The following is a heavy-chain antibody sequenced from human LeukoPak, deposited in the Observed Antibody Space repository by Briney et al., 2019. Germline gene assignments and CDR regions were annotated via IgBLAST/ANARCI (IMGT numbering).Heavy chain of an antibody. D-gene: IGHD6-13*01. CDR2: IYSGGST. V-gene: IGHV3-53*01. CDR3: ARGGIAAAGFGYYFYGMDV. J-gene: IGHJ6*02. CDR1: GFTVSSNY. Sequence: GGSLRLSCAASGFTVSSNYMSWVRQPPGTGLEWVSVIYSGGSTYYADSVKGRFTISRDNSKNTLYLQMNSLRAEDTAVYYCARGGIAAAGFGYYFYGMDVWGQGTTVTVSS.